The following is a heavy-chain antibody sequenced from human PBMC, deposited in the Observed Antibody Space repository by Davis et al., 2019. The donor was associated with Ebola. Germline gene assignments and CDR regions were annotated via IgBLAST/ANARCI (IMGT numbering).Heavy chain of an antibody. J-gene: IGHJ3*02. CDR2: ISSSGSTI. CDR1: GFTFSDYY. CDR3: ARAWGIVVGATGAFDI. V-gene: IGHV3-11*01. Sequence: GESLKISCAASGFTFSDYYMSWIRQAPGKGLEWVSYISSSGSTIYYADSVKGRFTISRDNSKNTLYLQMNSLRAEDTAVYYCARAWGIVVGATGAFDIWGQGTMVTVSS. D-gene: IGHD1-26*01.